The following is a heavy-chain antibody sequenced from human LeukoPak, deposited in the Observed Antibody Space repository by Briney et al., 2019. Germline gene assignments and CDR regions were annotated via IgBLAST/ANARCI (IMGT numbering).Heavy chain of an antibody. CDR2: INTNTGNP. CDR1: GYTFTSYA. CDR3: ARDSELLWFGELFRVYGIDV. V-gene: IGHV7-4-1*02. D-gene: IGHD3-10*01. Sequence: ASVKVSCKASGYTFTSYAMNWVRQAPGQGLEWMGWINTNTGNPTYAQGFTGRFVFSLDTSVSTAYLQISSLKAEDTAVYYCARDSELLWFGELFRVYGIDVWGQGTTVTVSS. J-gene: IGHJ6*02.